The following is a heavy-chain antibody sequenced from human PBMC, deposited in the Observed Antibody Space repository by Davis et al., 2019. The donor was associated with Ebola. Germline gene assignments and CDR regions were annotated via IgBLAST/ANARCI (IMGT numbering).Heavy chain of an antibody. CDR3: ARGEDCTSASCSTY. J-gene: IGHJ4*02. CDR2: INPNDGRT. CDR1: GYTFTNYY. V-gene: IGHV1-46*01. Sequence: AASVKVSCKASGYTFTNYYMHWVRQAPGQGLEWMGMINPNDGRTIYAQKFQGRVTMTRDTSTSTVYMELSSLRSEATAVYYCARGEDCTSASCSTYWGQGTLVTVSS. D-gene: IGHD2-2*01.